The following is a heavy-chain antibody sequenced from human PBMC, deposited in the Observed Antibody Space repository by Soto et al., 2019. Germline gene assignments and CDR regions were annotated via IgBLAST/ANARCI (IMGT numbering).Heavy chain of an antibody. Sequence: GGSLRLSCAASGFTFSSYDMSWVRQAPGKGLEWVSAISGSGGSTYYADSVKGRFTISRDNSKNTLYLQMNSLRAEDTAVYYCEVLPYYYYYYGMDVWGQGTTVTVSS. CDR1: GFTFSSYD. D-gene: IGHD2-15*01. CDR2: ISGSGGST. J-gene: IGHJ6*02. V-gene: IGHV3-23*01. CDR3: EVLPYYYYYYGMDV.